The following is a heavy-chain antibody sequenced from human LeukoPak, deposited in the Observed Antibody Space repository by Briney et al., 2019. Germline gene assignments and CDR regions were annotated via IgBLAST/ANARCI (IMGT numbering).Heavy chain of an antibody. V-gene: IGHV3-30*03. CDR2: ISYDGSNE. J-gene: IGHJ4*02. D-gene: IGHD3-10*01. Sequence: PGRSLRLSCAASGFTFSSYGMHWVRQAPGKGLEWVAVISYDGSNEYYGDSVKGRFTISRDNSKNTLYLQMSSLKAEDTAVYYCARQESRGVASIDYWGQGTLVTVSS. CDR3: ARQESRGVASIDY. CDR1: GFTFSSYG.